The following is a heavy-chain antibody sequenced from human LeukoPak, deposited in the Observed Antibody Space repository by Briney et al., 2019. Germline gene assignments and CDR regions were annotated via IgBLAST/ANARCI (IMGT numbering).Heavy chain of an antibody. J-gene: IGHJ5*02. Sequence: GGSLRLSCVASGFTFSSRDWMTWVRQAPGKGLEWVSSISSSSSYIYYADSVKGRFTISRDNAKNSLYLQMNSLRAEDTAVYYCASQFDPWGQGTLVTVSS. CDR3: ASQFDP. V-gene: IGHV3-21*01. CDR1: GFTFSSRDW. CDR2: ISSSSSYI.